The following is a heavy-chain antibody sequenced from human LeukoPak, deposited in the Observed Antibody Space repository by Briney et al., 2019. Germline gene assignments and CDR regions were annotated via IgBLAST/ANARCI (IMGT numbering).Heavy chain of an antibody. CDR1: GFTFSSYG. D-gene: IGHD5-18*01. J-gene: IGHJ4*02. CDR3: AKDHPGYSYGYIGFDY. CDR2: IRYDGSNK. V-gene: IGHV3-30*02. Sequence: GGSLRLSCAASGFTFSSYGMHWVRQAPGKGLEWVAFIRYDGSNKYYADSVEGRFTISRDNSKSTLYLQMNSLRAEDTAVYYCAKDHPGYSYGYIGFDYWGQGTLVTVSS.